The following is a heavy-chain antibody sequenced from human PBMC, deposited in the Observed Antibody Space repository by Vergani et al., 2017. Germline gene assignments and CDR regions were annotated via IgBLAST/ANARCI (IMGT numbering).Heavy chain of an antibody. CDR1: GFTFSSYA. CDR3: AREGFYDYVXGSYRLRGGYYFDY. Sequence: VQLLESGGGLVQPGGSLRLSCAASGFTFSSYAMSWVRQAPGQRLEWMGWINAGNGNTKYSQKFQGRVTITRDTSASTAYMELSSLRSEDTAVYYCAREGFYDYVXGSYRLRGGYYFDYWGQGTLVTVSS. CDR2: INAGNGNT. V-gene: IGHV1-3*01. D-gene: IGHD3-16*02. J-gene: IGHJ4*02.